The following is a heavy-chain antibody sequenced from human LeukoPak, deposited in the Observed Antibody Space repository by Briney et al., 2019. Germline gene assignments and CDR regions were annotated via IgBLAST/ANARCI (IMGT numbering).Heavy chain of an antibody. D-gene: IGHD3-3*01. V-gene: IGHV4-39*01. J-gene: IGHJ4*02. CDR1: GGSISDGLYY. CDR2: IYYSGNT. Sequence: SETLSLTCSVCGGSISDGLYYWGWLRQPPGKGLQWIASIYYSGNTYYNPSHRSRVTISRDTSKNQFFLTLTSVTAADTAVYFCARRPGSYESGHGDDNWGQGILVTVSS. CDR3: ARRPGSYESGHGDDN.